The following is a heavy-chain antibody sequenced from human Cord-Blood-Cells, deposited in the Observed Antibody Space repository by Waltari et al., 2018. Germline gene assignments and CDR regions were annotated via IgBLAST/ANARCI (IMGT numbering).Heavy chain of an antibody. CDR3: AHSPGKKGILDY. CDR2: IFWDDDK. CDR1: GFSLSTSGVG. D-gene: IGHD6-13*01. V-gene: IGHV2-5*02. J-gene: IGHJ4*02. Sequence: QITLKESGPTLVKPTQTLTLTCTFSGFSLSTSGVGVGWIRQPPGKALEWLELIFWDDDKRYSPSLKSRLTITKDTSKKQVVLTMTSMDPVDTATYYCAHSPGKKGILDYWGQGTLVTVSS.